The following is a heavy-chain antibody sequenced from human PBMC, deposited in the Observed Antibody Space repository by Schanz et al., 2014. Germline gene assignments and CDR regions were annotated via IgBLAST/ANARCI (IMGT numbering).Heavy chain of an antibody. CDR2: IYHSGST. D-gene: IGHD6-19*01. CDR1: GGSISSSDL. Sequence: QVQLQESGPGLVKPSGTLSLTCAVSGGSISSSDLWSWVRQPPGKGLEWIGEIYHSGSTNYNPSLKSRVTISVDKPKKQFSLKVTSMTAADTAVYYCARGHHPHGITVAARGFDPWGQGTLVTVSS. J-gene: IGHJ5*02. V-gene: IGHV4-4*02. CDR3: ARGHHPHGITVAARGFDP.